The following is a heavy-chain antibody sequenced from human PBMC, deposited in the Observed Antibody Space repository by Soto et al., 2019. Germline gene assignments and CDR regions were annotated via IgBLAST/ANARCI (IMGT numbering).Heavy chain of an antibody. CDR2: INPSGGST. Sequence: ASVKVSCKASGYTFTGYYMPCVRQAPGQGLAWMGIINPSGGSTSYAQKFQGRVTMTRDTSTSTVYMELSSLRSEDTAVYYCARGAADIVVVPAAIHGMDVWGQGTTVTVSS. D-gene: IGHD2-2*01. J-gene: IGHJ6*02. V-gene: IGHV1-46*01. CDR1: GYTFTGYY. CDR3: ARGAADIVVVPAAIHGMDV.